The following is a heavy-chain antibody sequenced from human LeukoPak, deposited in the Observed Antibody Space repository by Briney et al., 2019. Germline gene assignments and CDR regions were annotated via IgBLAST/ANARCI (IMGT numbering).Heavy chain of an antibody. CDR3: ARGRLIVVVPAARPLGYYYGMDA. J-gene: IGHJ6*02. V-gene: IGHV4-34*01. D-gene: IGHD2-2*01. CDR2: INHSGST. CDR1: GGSFSGYY. Sequence: SETLSLTCAVYGGSFSGYYWSWIRQPPGKGLEWIGEINHSGSTNYNPSLKSRVTISVDTSKNQFSLKLSSVTAADTAVYYCARGRLIVVVPAARPLGYYYGMDAWGQGTTVTVSS.